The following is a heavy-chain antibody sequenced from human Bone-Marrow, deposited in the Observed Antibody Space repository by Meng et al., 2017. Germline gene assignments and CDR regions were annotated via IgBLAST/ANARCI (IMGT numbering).Heavy chain of an antibody. J-gene: IGHJ4*02. Sequence: GESLKISCAASGFTFSSYWMHWVRQAPGKGLVWVSRINTDGTTTTYADSVKGRFTISRDNSKNTLYLQMNSLRAEDTAVYYCAKDRVVSIDYWGQGTLVTVSS. CDR2: INTDGTTT. CDR3: AKDRVVSIDY. D-gene: IGHD3-10*01. V-gene: IGHV3-74*01. CDR1: GFTFSSYW.